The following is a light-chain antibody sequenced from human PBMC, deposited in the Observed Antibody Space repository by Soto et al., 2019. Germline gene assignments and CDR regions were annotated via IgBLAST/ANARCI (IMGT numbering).Light chain of an antibody. CDR2: DAS. CDR3: QQCRNWSLT. CDR1: QNVYNN. Sequence: EIVMTQSPATLSVSPGEGATLSCKASQNVYNNLAWYQQRPGQPPRLLIYDASTRATGISARFSGSGYGTEFTLTISILQSEDFAVYFCQQCRNWSLTFGGGTKVDIK. J-gene: IGKJ4*01. V-gene: IGKV3-15*01.